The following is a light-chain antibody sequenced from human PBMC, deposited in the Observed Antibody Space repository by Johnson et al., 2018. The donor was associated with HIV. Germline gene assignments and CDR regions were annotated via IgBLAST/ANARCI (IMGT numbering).Light chain of an antibody. CDR2: ENN. CDR3: ATWDRSRTIGGV. Sequence: QSVLTQPPSVSAAPGQKVTVSCSGSSSNIGNKDVSWYQQLPGAAPKLLIYENNKRPSGIPDRFSGSKSGTSATLGITGLKTGDEADYFCATWDRSRTIGGVFGTGTKFTVL. V-gene: IGLV1-51*02. J-gene: IGLJ1*01. CDR1: SSNIGNKD.